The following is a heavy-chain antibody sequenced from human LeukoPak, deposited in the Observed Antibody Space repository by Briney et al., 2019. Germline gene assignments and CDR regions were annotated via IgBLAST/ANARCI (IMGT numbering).Heavy chain of an antibody. CDR3: ARAGPTPYSGSYSLFDY. D-gene: IGHD1-26*01. Sequence: SETLSLTCTVSGYSISSGYYWGWIRQPPGKGLEWIGSIYHSGSTYYNPSLKSRVTISVGTSKNQFSLKLSSVTAADTAVYYRARAGPTPYSGSYSLFDYWGQGTLVTVSS. J-gene: IGHJ4*02. CDR2: IYHSGST. CDR1: GYSISSGYY. V-gene: IGHV4-38-2*02.